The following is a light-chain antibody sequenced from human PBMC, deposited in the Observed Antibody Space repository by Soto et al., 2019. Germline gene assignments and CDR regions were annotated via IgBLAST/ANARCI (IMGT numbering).Light chain of an antibody. Sequence: EIVLTQSPATLSLSPGERATLSCRASQSVSSYLAWYQQKPGQAPRLLIYDASNRATGIPARFSGSGSGTVFTLSISSLEPEDFAVYYCQQRSNWWTSGQGTKVEIK. CDR2: DAS. J-gene: IGKJ1*01. CDR3: QQRSNWWT. CDR1: QSVSSY. V-gene: IGKV3-11*01.